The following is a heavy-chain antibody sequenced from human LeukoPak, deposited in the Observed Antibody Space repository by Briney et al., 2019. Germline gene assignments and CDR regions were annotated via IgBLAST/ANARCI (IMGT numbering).Heavy chain of an antibody. J-gene: IGHJ4*02. CDR3: AKGAPGDIVVVPAATTDFDY. D-gene: IGHD2-2*01. V-gene: IGHV3-30-3*01. CDR1: GFTFSSYA. Sequence: GGSLRLSCAASGFTFSSYAMHWVRQAPGKGLEWVAVISYDGSNKYYADSVKGRFTISRDNSKNTLYLQMNSLRAEDTAVYYCAKGAPGDIVVVPAATTDFDYWGQGTLVTVSS. CDR2: ISYDGSNK.